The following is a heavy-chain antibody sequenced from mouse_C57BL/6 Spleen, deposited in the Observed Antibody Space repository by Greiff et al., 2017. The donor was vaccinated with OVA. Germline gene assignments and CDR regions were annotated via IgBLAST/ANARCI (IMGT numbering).Heavy chain of an antibody. CDR3: AREGDGYYRYFDV. D-gene: IGHD2-3*01. CDR1: GYTFTSYW. CDR2: IYPGSGST. Sequence: VQLQQSGAELVKPGASVKMSCKASGYTFTSYWITWVKQRPGQGLEWIGDIYPGSGSTNYNEKFKSKATLTVDTSSSTAYMQLSSLTSEDSAVYYCAREGDGYYRYFDVWGTGTTVTVSS. V-gene: IGHV1-55*01. J-gene: IGHJ1*03.